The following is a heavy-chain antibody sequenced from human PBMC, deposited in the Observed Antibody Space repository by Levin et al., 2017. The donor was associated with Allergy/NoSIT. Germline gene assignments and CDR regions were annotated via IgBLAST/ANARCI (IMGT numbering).Heavy chain of an antibody. J-gene: IGHJ4*02. CDR1: GFTFSDYY. CDR2: ISSSGSTI. Sequence: PGGSLRLSCAASGFTFSDYYMSWIRQAPGKGLEWVSYISSSGSTIYYADSVKGRFTISRDNAKNSLYLQMNSLRAEDTAVYYCARFPVVVDRYYFDYWGQGTLVTVSS. D-gene: IGHD3-22*01. CDR3: ARFPVVVDRYYFDY. V-gene: IGHV3-11*01.